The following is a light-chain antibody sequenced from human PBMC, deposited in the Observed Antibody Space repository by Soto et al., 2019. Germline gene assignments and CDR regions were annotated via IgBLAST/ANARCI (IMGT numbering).Light chain of an antibody. CDR1: QSVSSN. CDR3: QQRSNWPKIT. V-gene: IGKV3-11*01. Sequence: IVMTQSPFPLSVYPWESVTPSCRASQSVSSNLAWYQQKPGQAPSLLIYGAFTRATGIPARFSGTGSGTEFTLTISSLEPEDFAVYYCQQRSNWPKITFGQGTGLEI. J-gene: IGKJ5*01. CDR2: GAF.